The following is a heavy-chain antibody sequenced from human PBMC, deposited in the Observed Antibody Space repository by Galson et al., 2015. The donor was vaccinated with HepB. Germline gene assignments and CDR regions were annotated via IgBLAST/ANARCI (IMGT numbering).Heavy chain of an antibody. Sequence: SLRLSCAASGFTFDDYAMHWVRQAPGKGLEWVSGISWNSGSIGYADSVKGRFTISRDNAKNSLYLQMNSLRAEDTALYYCAKDIIPVYYYYGMDVWGQGTTVTVSS. CDR3: AKDIIPVYYYYGMDV. J-gene: IGHJ6*02. CDR1: GFTFDDYA. CDR2: ISWNSGSI. V-gene: IGHV3-9*01.